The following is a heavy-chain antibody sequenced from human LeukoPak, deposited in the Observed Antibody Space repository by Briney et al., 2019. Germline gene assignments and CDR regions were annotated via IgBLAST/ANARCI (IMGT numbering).Heavy chain of an antibody. CDR3: ARHVGGLDGFDI. J-gene: IGHJ3*02. CDR2: IYYSGST. V-gene: IGHV4-59*08. CDR1: GGSIRSYY. D-gene: IGHD1-26*01. Sequence: SETLSLTYTVSGGSIRSYYWSWIRQPPGKGLEWIGYIYYSGSTNYNPSLRSRVTISVNTSKNQFSLKLSSVTAADTAVYYCARHVGGLDGFDIRGPRTMVTVCS.